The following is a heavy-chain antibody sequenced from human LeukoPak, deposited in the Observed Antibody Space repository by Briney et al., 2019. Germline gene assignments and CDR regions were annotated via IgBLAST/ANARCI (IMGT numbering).Heavy chain of an antibody. CDR2: IYYSGSA. J-gene: IGHJ3*02. CDR1: GGSISLYY. CDR3: ARDRWGNDAFDI. Sequence: PSETLSLTCTVSGGSISLYYWSWIRQPPGKGLEWIGNIYYSGSANYNPSLKSRVTLSVDTSKNQFSLKLSSVTAADTAVYYCARDRWGNDAFDIWGQGTMVTVSS. D-gene: IGHD3-16*01. V-gene: IGHV4-59*12.